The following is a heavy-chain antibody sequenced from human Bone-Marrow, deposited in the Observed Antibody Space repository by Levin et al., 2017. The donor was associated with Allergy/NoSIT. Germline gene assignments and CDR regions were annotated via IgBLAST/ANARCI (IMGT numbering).Heavy chain of an antibody. CDR1: GGSISSYY. V-gene: IGHV4-59*01. CDR2: IYYSGST. CDR3: AREVNNYYYYYMDV. J-gene: IGHJ6*03. D-gene: IGHD4-23*01. Sequence: SETLSLTCTVSGGSISSYYWSWIRQPPGKGLEWIGYIYYSGSTNYNPSLKSRVTISVDTSKNQFSLKLSSVTAADTAVYYCAREVNNYYYYYMDVWGKGTTVTVSS.